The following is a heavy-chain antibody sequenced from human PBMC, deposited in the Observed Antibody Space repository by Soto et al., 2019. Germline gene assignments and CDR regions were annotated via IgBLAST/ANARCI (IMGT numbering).Heavy chain of an antibody. J-gene: IGHJ6*02. V-gene: IGHV3-23*01. CDR3: AKGPRAPPPHDYGMDV. Sequence: EVQLLESGGGLVQPGGSLRLSCAASGFTFSSYVMNWVRQPPGKGLEWVSGISGSGGSTYYADSVKGRFTISRDNSKNTLYLPMNRLRAEDTAVYYCAKGPRAPPPHDYGMDVWGQGTTVTVSS. CDR1: GFTFSSYV. CDR2: ISGSGGST.